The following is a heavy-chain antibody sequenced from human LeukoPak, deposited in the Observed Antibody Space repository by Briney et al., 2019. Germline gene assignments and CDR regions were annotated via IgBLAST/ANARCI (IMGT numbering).Heavy chain of an antibody. CDR2: ISGSGGST. Sequence: GGSLRLSCAASGFTFSSDGMSWVRQAPGKGVEWGSAISGSGGSTYYADSVTGRFTISRDNSKNTLYLQMNSLRAEDTAVYYCAKDLSRIRYYYGSGSYGPFDYWGQGTLVTVSS. D-gene: IGHD3-10*01. J-gene: IGHJ4*02. CDR1: GFTFSSDG. CDR3: AKDLSRIRYYYGSGSYGPFDY. V-gene: IGHV3-23*01.